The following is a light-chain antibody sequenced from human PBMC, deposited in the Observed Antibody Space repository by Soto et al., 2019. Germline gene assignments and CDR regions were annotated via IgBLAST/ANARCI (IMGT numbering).Light chain of an antibody. CDR1: QSVLFSPNNKNY. CDR3: QQYHSAPQP. J-gene: IGKJ1*01. CDR2: WAS. V-gene: IGKV4-1*01. Sequence: DIVMTQSPDSLAVSLGERATINCKSSQSVLFSPNNKNYLAWYQQKPGQPPKLLIYWASTRESGVPDRFSGSGSGTDFTLTISSLQAEDGAFYYCQQYHSAPQPFGQGTKVEI.